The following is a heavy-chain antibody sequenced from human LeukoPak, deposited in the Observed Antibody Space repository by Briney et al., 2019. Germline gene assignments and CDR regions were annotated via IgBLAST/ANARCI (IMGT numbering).Heavy chain of an antibody. CDR2: INHSGGT. CDR3: ARAFLYSSGWYNWFDP. V-gene: IGHV4-34*01. J-gene: IGHJ5*02. D-gene: IGHD6-19*01. Sequence: PGGSLRLSCAASGFTFSSYGMNWIRQPPGKGLEWIGEINHSGGTNYNPSLKSRVTISVDTSKNQFSLKLSSVTAADTAVYYCARAFLYSSGWYNWFDPWGQGTLVTVSS. CDR1: GFTFSSYG.